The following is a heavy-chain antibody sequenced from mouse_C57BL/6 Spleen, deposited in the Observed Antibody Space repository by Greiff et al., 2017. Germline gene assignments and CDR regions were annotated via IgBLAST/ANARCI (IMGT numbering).Heavy chain of an antibody. CDR2: IHPSDSDT. Sequence: QVQLQQPGAELVKPGASVKVSCKASGYTFTSYWMHWVKQSPGQGLEWIGRIHPSDSDTNYNQKFKGRATLTVDKSSSTAYMRLSSLTSEDSAVYYCAIDYCYGSSYDAMDYWGQGTSVTVSA. CDR3: AIDYCYGSSYDAMDY. J-gene: IGHJ4*01. CDR1: GYTFTSYW. D-gene: IGHD1-1*01. V-gene: IGHV1-74*01.